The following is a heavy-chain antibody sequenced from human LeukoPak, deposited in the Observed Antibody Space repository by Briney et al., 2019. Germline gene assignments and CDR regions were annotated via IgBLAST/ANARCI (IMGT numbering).Heavy chain of an antibody. CDR3: ARDGGLGHCSSTSCPGDGMDV. V-gene: IGHV4-39*07. CDR1: GGSIRSSYYY. Sequence: SETLSLTCTVSGGSIRSSYYYWGWIRQPPGKGLEWIGSIYHSGSTNYNPSLKSRVTISVDKSKNQFSLKLSSVTAADTAVYHCARDGGLGHCSSTSCPGDGMDVWGQGTTVTVSS. J-gene: IGHJ6*02. CDR2: IYHSGST. D-gene: IGHD2-2*03.